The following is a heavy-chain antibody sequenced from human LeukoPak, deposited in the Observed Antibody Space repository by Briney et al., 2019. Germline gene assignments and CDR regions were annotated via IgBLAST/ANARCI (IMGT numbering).Heavy chain of an antibody. CDR3: ARAKGYSGYERYFDY. V-gene: IGHV3-21*01. CDR1: GFTFSSYS. J-gene: IGHJ4*02. D-gene: IGHD5-12*01. Sequence: GGSLRLSCAASGFTFSSYSMNWVRQAPGKGLEWVSSTSSSSSYIYYADSVKGRFTISRDNAKNSLYLQMNSLRAEDTAVYYCARAKGYSGYERYFDYWGQGTLVTVSS. CDR2: TSSSSSYI.